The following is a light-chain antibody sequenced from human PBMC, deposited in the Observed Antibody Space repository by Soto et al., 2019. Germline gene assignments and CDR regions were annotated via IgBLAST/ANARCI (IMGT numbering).Light chain of an antibody. CDR3: QQYMSSVT. CDR1: QSVDSTF. Sequence: EIVLTQSPGSLSLSPGQRATLSCRASQSVDSTFFAWYQKKPGQAPRLLIYGASKRDTGVPDRFSGSGSGTDFTLTISRLGPEDLAVYYCQQYMSSVTFGQGTKVEI. V-gene: IGKV3-20*01. CDR2: GAS. J-gene: IGKJ1*01.